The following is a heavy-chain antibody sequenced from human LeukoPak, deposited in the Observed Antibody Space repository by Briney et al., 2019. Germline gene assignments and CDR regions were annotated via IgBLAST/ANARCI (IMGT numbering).Heavy chain of an antibody. CDR3: ARDRSSGYSSGWYGGNYFDY. CDR1: GGSISSSNW. D-gene: IGHD6-19*01. J-gene: IGHJ4*02. Sequence: PSETLSLTCAVSGGSISSSNWWSWVRQPPGKGLEWIGEIYHSGSTNYNPFLKSRVTISVDKSKNQFSLKLSSVTAADTAVYYCARDRSSGYSSGWYGGNYFDYWGQGTLVTVSS. CDR2: IYHSGST. V-gene: IGHV4-4*02.